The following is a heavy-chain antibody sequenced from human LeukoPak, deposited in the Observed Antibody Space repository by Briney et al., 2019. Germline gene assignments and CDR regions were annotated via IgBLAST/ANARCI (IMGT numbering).Heavy chain of an antibody. J-gene: IGHJ4*02. Sequence: SQTLSLTCAVSGGSISSGGYSWSWIRQPPGKGLEWIGYIYHSGSTYYNPSLKSRVTISVDRSKNQFSLKLSSVTAADTAVYYCARAPPGYFDYWGQGTLVTVSS. V-gene: IGHV4-30-2*01. CDR1: GGSISSGGYS. CDR2: IYHSGST. D-gene: IGHD7-27*01. CDR3: ARAPPGYFDY.